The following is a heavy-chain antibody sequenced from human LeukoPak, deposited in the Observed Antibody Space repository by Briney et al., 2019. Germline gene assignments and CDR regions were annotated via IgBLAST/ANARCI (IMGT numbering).Heavy chain of an antibody. V-gene: IGHV3-21*06. CDR3: ARAGTCSSTSCDGGIEY. CDR2: ISTTSTYI. D-gene: IGHD2-2*01. Sequence: PGGSLKLSCAASGFAFSSYNMKWVRQAPGKGLEWVSFISTTSTYIYYADSVKGRFTVSRDNSKNLLYLQMDSLRVEDTAVYYCARAGTCSSTSCDGGIEYWGQGTLVTVSS. J-gene: IGHJ4*02. CDR1: GFAFSSYN.